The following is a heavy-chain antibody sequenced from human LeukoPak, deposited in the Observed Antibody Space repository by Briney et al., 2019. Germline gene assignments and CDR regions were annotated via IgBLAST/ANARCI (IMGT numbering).Heavy chain of an antibody. CDR2: IWYDGSNK. V-gene: IGHV3-33*06. D-gene: IGHD2-21*01. CDR1: GFTFSSYG. J-gene: IGHJ6*03. CDR3: AKGNCGGDCYYYYMDV. Sequence: PGGSLRLSCAASGFTFSSYGMHWVRQAPGKGLEWVAVIWYDGSNKYYADSVKGRFTISRDNSKNTLYLQMNSLRAEDTAVYYCAKGNCGGDCYYYYMDVWGKGTTVTVSS.